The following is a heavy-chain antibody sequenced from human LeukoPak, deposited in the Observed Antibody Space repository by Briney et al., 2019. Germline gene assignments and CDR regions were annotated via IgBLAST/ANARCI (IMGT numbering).Heavy chain of an antibody. CDR2: ISGSGDRI. D-gene: IGHD1-26*01. CDR1: GFTFSTFA. Sequence: GGSLRLSCAASGFTFSTFAMSRVRQAPGKGLQWVSAISGSGDRIYYADSVKGRFTISRDNSMNTLSLQMNSLRADDTSIYYCAKEVSSVGRPIFDYWGQGALVTVSS. CDR3: AKEVSSVGRPIFDY. V-gene: IGHV3-23*01. J-gene: IGHJ4*02.